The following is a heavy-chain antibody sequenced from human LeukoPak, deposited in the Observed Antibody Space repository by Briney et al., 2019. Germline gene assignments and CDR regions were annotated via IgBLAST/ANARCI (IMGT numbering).Heavy chain of an antibody. Sequence: PSETLSLTCTVSGGSISSSSYYWGWIRQPPGKGLEWIGSIYYSGSTYYNPSLKSRVTISVDTSKNQFSLKLRSVTAADTAVYYCARGGATNWFDPWGQGTLVTASS. V-gene: IGHV4-39*07. J-gene: IGHJ5*02. D-gene: IGHD1-26*01. CDR1: GGSISSSSYY. CDR2: IYYSGST. CDR3: ARGGATNWFDP.